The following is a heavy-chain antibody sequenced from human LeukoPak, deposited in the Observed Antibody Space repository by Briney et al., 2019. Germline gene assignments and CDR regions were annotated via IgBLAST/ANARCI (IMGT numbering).Heavy chain of an antibody. J-gene: IGHJ5*02. Sequence: PSETLSLTCTVSGGSISSSSYYWGWIRQPPGKGLEWIGSIYYSGSTYYNPSLKSRVTISVDTSKNQFSLKLSSVTAADTAVYYCARSIAAPLNWFDPWGQGTLVTVSS. D-gene: IGHD6-6*01. CDR3: ARSIAAPLNWFDP. V-gene: IGHV4-39*07. CDR2: IYYSGST. CDR1: GGSISSSSYY.